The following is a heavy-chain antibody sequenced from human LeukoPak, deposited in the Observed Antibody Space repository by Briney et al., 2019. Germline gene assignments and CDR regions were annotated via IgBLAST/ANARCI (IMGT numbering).Heavy chain of an antibody. V-gene: IGHV4-39*01. J-gene: IGHJ6*03. CDR3: ARLPAITTYYYYYMDV. Sequence: SETLSLTCAVSGGSICSSSHYWGWIRQAPGKRLECIGTIYYSGSSYYNPSLKSRVTMSVDTSKNQFSLRLSSVTAADTAVYYCARLPAITTYYYYYMDVWGQGTRITVSS. CDR2: IYYSGSS. CDR1: GGSICSSSHY. D-gene: IGHD5-12*01.